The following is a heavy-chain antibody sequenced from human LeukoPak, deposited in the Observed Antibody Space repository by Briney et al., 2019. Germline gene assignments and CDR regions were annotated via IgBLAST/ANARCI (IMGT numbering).Heavy chain of an antibody. Sequence: PGGSLRLSCAASGFTFSSYAMSWVRQAPGKGLEWVSAISGSGGGTHYADSVKGRFTISRDNSKNTLYLQMNSLRAEDTAVYYCAIRDLSGWYDYWGQGTLVTVSS. CDR3: AIRDLSGWYDY. V-gene: IGHV3-23*01. J-gene: IGHJ4*02. D-gene: IGHD6-19*01. CDR1: GFTFSSYA. CDR2: ISGSGGGT.